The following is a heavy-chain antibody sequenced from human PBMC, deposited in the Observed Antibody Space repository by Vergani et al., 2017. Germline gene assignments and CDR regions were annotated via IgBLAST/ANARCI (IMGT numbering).Heavy chain of an antibody. J-gene: IGHJ4*02. CDR2: IKQDGSEK. V-gene: IGHV3-7*01. Sequence: EVQLMESGGGWAQPGGSLRLSCTGSEFILGTYWMTWVRQAPRKGLEWVASIKQDGSEKQYVDSVKGRFTISRDNVRNLVFLEMHDLRVADTAVYYCARELVAGTKEIDYWGQGTLVTVSS. CDR1: EFILGTYW. D-gene: IGHD6-19*01. CDR3: ARELVAGTKEIDY.